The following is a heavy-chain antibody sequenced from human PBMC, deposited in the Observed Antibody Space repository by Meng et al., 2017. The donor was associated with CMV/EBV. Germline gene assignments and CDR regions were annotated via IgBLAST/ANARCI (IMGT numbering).Heavy chain of an antibody. V-gene: IGHV3-30*02. CDR3: EKEAAMVTGDCYYYYYGMDV. J-gene: IGHJ6*02. CDR2: IRYDGSNK. Sequence: GESLKISCAASGFTFSSYGMHWVRQAPGKGLEWVAFIRYDGSNKYYADSVKGRFTISRDNSKNTLYLQMNSLRAEDTAVYYCEKEAAMVTGDCYYYYYGMDVWGQGTTVTVSS. CDR1: GFTFSSYG. D-gene: IGHD5-18*01.